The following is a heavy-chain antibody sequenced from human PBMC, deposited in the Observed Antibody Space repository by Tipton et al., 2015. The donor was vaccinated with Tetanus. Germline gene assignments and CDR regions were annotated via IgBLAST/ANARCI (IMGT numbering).Heavy chain of an antibody. D-gene: IGHD5-18*01. Sequence: VKPSQTLSVTCTVSGGSINSGGYYWSWLRQHPGKGLEWIGNIYNIARTNYNPSLKSRVTLSVDTSKNQFSLELRAVTAADTAVYYCVRGRGLGAYSFGFEYWGQGAQVIVSS. J-gene: IGHJ4*02. V-gene: IGHV4-61*08. CDR2: IYNIART. CDR3: VRGRGLGAYSFGFEY. CDR1: GGSINSGGYY.